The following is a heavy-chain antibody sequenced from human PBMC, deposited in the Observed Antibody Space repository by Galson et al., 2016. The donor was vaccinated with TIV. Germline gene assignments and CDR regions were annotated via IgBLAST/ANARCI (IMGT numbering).Heavy chain of an antibody. CDR1: GHSFLTYD. CDR2: MNPNTGKT. CDR3: ARAIYGGNYYGMDV. D-gene: IGHD3-10*01. J-gene: IGHJ6*02. V-gene: IGHV1-8*02. Sequence: SVKVSCKASGHSFLTYDINWVRQATGQGLEWMGWMNPNTGKTGYAQKFQGRVTMTRNISVRTAYMELSGLRSEDTAVYYCARAIYGGNYYGMDVWDQGTPVTVSS.